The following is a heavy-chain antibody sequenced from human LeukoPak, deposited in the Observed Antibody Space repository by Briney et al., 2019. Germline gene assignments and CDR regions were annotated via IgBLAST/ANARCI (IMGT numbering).Heavy chain of an antibody. J-gene: IGHJ5*02. D-gene: IGHD1-7*01. V-gene: IGHV1-2*06. Sequence: ASVKVSCKASGYTFTGYYMHWVRQAPGQGLEWMGRINPNSGGTNYAQKFQGRVTMTRDTSISTAYMELSRLRSDDTAVYYCARVVLTGTNGIDPWGQGTLVTVSS. CDR1: GYTFTGYY. CDR3: ARVVLTGTNGIDP. CDR2: INPNSGGT.